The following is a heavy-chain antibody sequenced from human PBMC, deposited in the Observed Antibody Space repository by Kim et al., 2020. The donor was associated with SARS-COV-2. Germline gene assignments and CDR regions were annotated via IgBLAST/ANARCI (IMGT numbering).Heavy chain of an antibody. D-gene: IGHD6-19*01. Sequence: GGSLRLSCAASGFTFSSYSMNWVRQAPGKGLEWVSSISSSSSYIYYADSVKGRFTISRDNAKNSLYLQMNSLRAEDTAVYYCARDRASYSSLTYGMDVWGQGTTVTVSS. J-gene: IGHJ6*02. CDR1: GFTFSSYS. CDR2: ISSSSSYI. CDR3: ARDRASYSSLTYGMDV. V-gene: IGHV3-21*01.